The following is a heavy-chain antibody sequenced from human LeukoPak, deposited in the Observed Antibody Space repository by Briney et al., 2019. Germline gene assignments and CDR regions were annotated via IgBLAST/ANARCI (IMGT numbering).Heavy chain of an antibody. Sequence: GGSLRLSCAASGFTFSSYAMSWVRQAPGKGLQWVSAISGSGASTYYADSVKGRFTISRDNSKNTAYLQMNSLKTEDTAVYYCTRQERIMITFGGVIVNDYWGQGTLVTVSS. V-gene: IGHV3-23*01. D-gene: IGHD3-16*02. CDR2: ISGSGAST. J-gene: IGHJ4*02. CDR1: GFTFSSYA. CDR3: TRQERIMITFGGVIVNDY.